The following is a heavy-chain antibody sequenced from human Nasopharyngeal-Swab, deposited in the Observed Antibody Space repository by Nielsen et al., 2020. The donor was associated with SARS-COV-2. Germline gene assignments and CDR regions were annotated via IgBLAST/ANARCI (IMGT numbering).Heavy chain of an antibody. D-gene: IGHD3-16*02. J-gene: IGHJ3*02. CDR3: ARPHLPRYDYVWGSYRYVDAFDI. CDR1: GGSFSGYY. Sequence: SQTLSLTCAVYGGSFSGYYWSWIRQPPGKGLEWIGEINHSGSTNYKPSLKSRVTISVDTSKNQFSLKMSSVTAADTAVYYCARPHLPRYDYVWGSYRYVDAFDIWGQGTMVTVSS. CDR2: INHSGST. V-gene: IGHV4-34*01.